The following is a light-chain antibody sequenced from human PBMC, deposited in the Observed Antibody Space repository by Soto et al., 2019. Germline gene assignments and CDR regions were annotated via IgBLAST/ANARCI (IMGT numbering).Light chain of an antibody. V-gene: IGKV1-5*03. J-gene: IGKJ4*01. Sequence: DIQMTQSPSTLSASVGDRVTITCRASQSISSWLAWYQQKPGKAPNLLIYKASTLEGGVPSRFSGRGSGTEFTLTIASLQPDDFATYYCQQYHIYPLTFGGGTKVEI. CDR2: KAS. CDR3: QQYHIYPLT. CDR1: QSISSW.